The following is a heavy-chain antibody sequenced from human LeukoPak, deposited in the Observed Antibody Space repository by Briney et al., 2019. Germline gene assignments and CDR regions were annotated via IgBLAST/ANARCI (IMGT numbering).Heavy chain of an antibody. CDR3: ARVYGSGSSNGMDV. CDR1: GYSISSGYY. D-gene: IGHD3-10*01. V-gene: IGHV4-38-2*02. CDR2: IYHSGST. J-gene: IGHJ6*02. Sequence: PSETLSLTCTVSGYSISSGYYWGWIRQPPGKGLEWIGSIYHSGSTYYNPSLKSRVTISVDTSKNQFSLKLSSVTAADTAVYYCARVYGSGSSNGMDVWGQGTTVTVSS.